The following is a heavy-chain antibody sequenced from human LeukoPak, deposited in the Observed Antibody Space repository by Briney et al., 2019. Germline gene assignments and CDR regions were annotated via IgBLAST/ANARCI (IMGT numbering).Heavy chain of an antibody. CDR2: IYYSGST. V-gene: IGHV4-59*08. CDR3: ASAARSSSGKRFDY. CDR1: GGSISSYY. Sequence: PSETLSLTCTVSGGSISSYYWSWIRQPPGKGLEWIGYIYYSGSTNYNPSLKSRVTISVDTSKNQSSLKLSSVTAADTAVYYCASAARSSSGKRFDYWGQGTLVTVSS. J-gene: IGHJ4*02. D-gene: IGHD6-6*01.